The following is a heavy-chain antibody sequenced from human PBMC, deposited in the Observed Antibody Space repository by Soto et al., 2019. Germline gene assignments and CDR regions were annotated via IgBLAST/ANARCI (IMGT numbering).Heavy chain of an antibody. CDR2: IYYTGNT. J-gene: IGHJ4*02. D-gene: IGHD1-1*01. Sequence: WTWIRQLPGKGLEWIGYIYYTGNTYYNPSLKSRPTISIDTSENQFSLKLTSVTAADTAVYFCASGHDAYKVRYWGQGILVTVSP. V-gene: IGHV4-31*02. CDR3: ASGHDAYKVRY.